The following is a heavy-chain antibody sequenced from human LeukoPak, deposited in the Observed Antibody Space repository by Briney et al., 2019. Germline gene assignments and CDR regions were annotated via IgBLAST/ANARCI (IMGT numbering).Heavy chain of an antibody. CDR3: AKDSRTTSYYYYYMDV. Sequence: GGSLRLSCAASGFTFSSYEMNWVRQAPGKGLEWVAFIRYDGSNKYYADSVKGRFTISRDNSKNTLYLQMNSLRAEDTAVYYCAKDSRTTSYYYYYMDVWGKGTTVTISS. J-gene: IGHJ6*03. V-gene: IGHV3-30*02. CDR1: GFTFSSYE. CDR2: IRYDGSNK. D-gene: IGHD2/OR15-2a*01.